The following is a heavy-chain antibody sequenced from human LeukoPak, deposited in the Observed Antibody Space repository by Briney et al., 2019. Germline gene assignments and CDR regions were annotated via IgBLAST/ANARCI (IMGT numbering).Heavy chain of an antibody. CDR2: IYSPGTN. V-gene: IGHV4-61*02. CDR3: ARGAGYSGNYEDAFDI. J-gene: IGHJ3*02. CDR1: AGPINSGDYY. D-gene: IGHD1-26*01. Sequence: SETLSLTCTVSAGPINSGDYYWSWIRQPAGKGLEWIGRIYSPGTNYNYNPSVKSRVTISIDTSKNQFSLKLTSVTAADTAVYYCARGAGYSGNYEDAFDIWGQGTMVTVSS.